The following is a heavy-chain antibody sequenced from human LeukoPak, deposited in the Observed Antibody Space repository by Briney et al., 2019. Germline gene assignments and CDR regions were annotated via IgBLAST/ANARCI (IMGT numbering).Heavy chain of an antibody. CDR2: IYHSGST. V-gene: IGHV4-4*02. Sequence: SETLSLTCAVSGGSISSSNWWSWVRQPPGKGLEWIGEIYHSGSTNYNSSLKSRVPISVAKSKNQFSLPLSSVTAPDSAVFHCARRGPRPDYSGGSCTGSPYWFDPWGRGTLVSVSS. J-gene: IGHJ5*02. CDR3: ARRGPRPDYSGGSCTGSPYWFDP. CDR1: GGSISSSNW. D-gene: IGHD2-15*01.